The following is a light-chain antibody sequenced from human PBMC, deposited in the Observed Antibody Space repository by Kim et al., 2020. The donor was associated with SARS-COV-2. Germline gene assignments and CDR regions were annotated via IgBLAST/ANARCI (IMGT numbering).Light chain of an antibody. CDR2: RNN. V-gene: IGLV1-47*01. J-gene: IGLJ3*02. CDR1: SSNVGSNY. CDR3: AAWDDSFWV. Sequence: PGQRVTISCSGSSSNVGSNYVYWYQQRPGTAPKLLIYRNNQRPSGVPDRFSGSKSGTSASLAISGLRSEDEADYYCAAWDDSFWVFGGGTQLTVL.